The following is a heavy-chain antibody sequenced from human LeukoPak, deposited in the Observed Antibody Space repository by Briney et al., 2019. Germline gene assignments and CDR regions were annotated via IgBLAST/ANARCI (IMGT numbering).Heavy chain of an antibody. CDR1: GFTFSSYW. V-gene: IGHV3-9*01. D-gene: IGHD5-18*01. CDR2: ISWNSGSI. Sequence: PGRSLRLSCAASGFTFSSYWMSWVRQAPGKGLEWVSGISWNSGSIGYADSVKGRFTISRDNAKNSLYLQMNSLRAEDTALYYCAKAWDSYGYAHYYGMDVWGQGATVTDSS. J-gene: IGHJ6*02. CDR3: AKAWDSYGYAHYYGMDV.